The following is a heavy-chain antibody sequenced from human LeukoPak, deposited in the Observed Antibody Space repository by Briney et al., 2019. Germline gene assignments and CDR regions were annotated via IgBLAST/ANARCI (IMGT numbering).Heavy chain of an antibody. CDR1: GFTFSNYA. CDR3: AKDPGSSGYYELDY. CDR2: ISGGGGST. D-gene: IGHD3-22*01. V-gene: IGHV3-23*01. Sequence: GGSLRLSCAASGFTFSNYAINWVRQAPGKGLEWVSAISGGGGSTYYADSVKGRFTISRDNSKNTLYLQMNSLRAEDTAVYYCAKDPGSSGYYELDYWGQGTLVTVSS. J-gene: IGHJ4*02.